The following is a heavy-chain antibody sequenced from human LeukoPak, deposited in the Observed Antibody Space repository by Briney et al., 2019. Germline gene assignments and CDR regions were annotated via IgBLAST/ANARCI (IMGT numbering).Heavy chain of an antibody. J-gene: IGHJ4*02. V-gene: IGHV3-23*01. CDR1: GLSFSKSG. CDR3: ARDGQYELLPFDY. CDR2: ISTSSVHS. D-gene: IGHD1-7*01. Sequence: GGSLRLSCVASGLSFSKSGMTWVRQAPGKGLEWVSFISTSSVHSDYAESVKGRFTISRDNSKSTLYLQMNSLRVDDTAVYYCARDGQYELLPFDYWGQGTLVTVSS.